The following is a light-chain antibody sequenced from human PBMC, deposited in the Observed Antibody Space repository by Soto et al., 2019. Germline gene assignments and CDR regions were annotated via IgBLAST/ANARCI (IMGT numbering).Light chain of an antibody. CDR2: GAS. V-gene: IGKV3-20*01. CDR1: QSVYNNY. J-gene: IGKJ4*01. Sequence: EIVLTQSPGTVSLSPWERATLSCRASQSVYNNYIAWYQQSPGQAPRVLIYGASTRATGTPDRFSGSGSGTDFTFTISRLELEDSAVYSCQKYCNSVHFGGGTK. CDR3: QKYCNSVH.